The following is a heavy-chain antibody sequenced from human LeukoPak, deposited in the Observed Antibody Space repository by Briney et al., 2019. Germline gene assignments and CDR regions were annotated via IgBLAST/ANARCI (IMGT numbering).Heavy chain of an antibody. Sequence: KTSETLSLTCTVSGYSISSGYYWGWIRPPPGKGLEWIGSIYHSGSTYYNPSLKSRVTISVDTSKNQFSLKLSSVTAADTAVYYCARDSYDFWSGYYTFDPWGQGTLVTVSS. J-gene: IGHJ5*02. V-gene: IGHV4-38-2*02. CDR1: GYSISSGYY. CDR3: ARDSYDFWSGYYTFDP. D-gene: IGHD3-3*01. CDR2: IYHSGST.